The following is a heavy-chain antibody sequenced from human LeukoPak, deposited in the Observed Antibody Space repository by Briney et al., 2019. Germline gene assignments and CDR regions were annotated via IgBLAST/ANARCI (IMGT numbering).Heavy chain of an antibody. CDR3: ARDLSAYYGSGSYFY. CDR2: IKQDGSEK. CDR1: GFTFSSYE. V-gene: IGHV3-7*01. D-gene: IGHD3-10*01. Sequence: GGSLTLSCAASGFTFSSYEMNWVRQAPGKGLEWVANIKQDGSEKYYVDSVKGRFTISRDNAKISLYLQMNSLRAEDTAVYYCARDLSAYYGSGSYFYWGQGTLVTVSS. J-gene: IGHJ4*02.